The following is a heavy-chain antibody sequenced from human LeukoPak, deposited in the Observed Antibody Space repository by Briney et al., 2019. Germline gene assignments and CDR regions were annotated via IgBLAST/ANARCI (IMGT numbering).Heavy chain of an antibody. Sequence: SQTLSLTCTVSGGSISSGGYYWSWIRQHPGKGLEWIGYIYYSGSTYYNPSLKSRVTISVDTSKNQFSLKLSSVTAADTAVYYCARHVDGYFDYWGQGTLVTVSS. CDR1: GGSISSGGYY. CDR2: IYYSGST. D-gene: IGHD5-24*01. J-gene: IGHJ4*02. V-gene: IGHV4-31*03. CDR3: ARHVDGYFDY.